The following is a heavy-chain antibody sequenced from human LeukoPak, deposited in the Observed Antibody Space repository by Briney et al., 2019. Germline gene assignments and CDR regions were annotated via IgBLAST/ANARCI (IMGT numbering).Heavy chain of an antibody. CDR3: AKAPREGLNWFDP. CDR2: ISYDGSNK. J-gene: IGHJ5*02. D-gene: IGHD6-19*01. V-gene: IGHV3-30*18. Sequence: GGSLRLSCAASGFTFSSYGMHWVRQAPGKGLEWVAVISYDGSNKYYADSVKGRFTISRDSSKNTLYLQMNSLRAEDTAVYYCAKAPREGLNWFDPWGQGTLVTVSS. CDR1: GFTFSSYG.